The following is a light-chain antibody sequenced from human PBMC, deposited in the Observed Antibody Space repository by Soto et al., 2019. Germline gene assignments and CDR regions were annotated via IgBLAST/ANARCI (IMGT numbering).Light chain of an antibody. V-gene: IGKV3-15*01. J-gene: IGKJ1*01. CDR2: GAS. CDR3: QQYNNLPRT. Sequence: DIVMTQSPVTPSVSPGDRATLSCRASQSVGHNLAWFQQKPGQAPRLLIYGASAGATGIPDRFSGSGFGTEFTLTISSLQSEDLAVYYCQQYNNLPRTFGQGTKVEMK. CDR1: QSVGHN.